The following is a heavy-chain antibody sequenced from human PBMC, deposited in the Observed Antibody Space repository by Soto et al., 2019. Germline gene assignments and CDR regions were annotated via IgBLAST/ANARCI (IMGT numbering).Heavy chain of an antibody. V-gene: IGHV2-5*02. J-gene: IGHJ4*02. CDR3: AHRGGPFGYFDY. CDR2: IYWDDDK. Sequence: QITLKESGPTLVKPTQTLTLTCTFSGFSLSTSGVGVGWIRQPPGKALEWLALIYWDDDKRYSPSLKSRLTITKDTSKNQVVLTTTNMDPVDTATYDGAHRGGPFGYFDYWGQGTLVTVSS. D-gene: IGHD3-10*01. CDR1: GFSLSTSGVG.